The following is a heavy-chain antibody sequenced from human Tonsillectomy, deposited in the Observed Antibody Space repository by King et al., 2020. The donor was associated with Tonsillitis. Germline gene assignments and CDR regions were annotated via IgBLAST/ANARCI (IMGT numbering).Heavy chain of an antibody. V-gene: IGHV3-30*18. CDR3: AKGRTAAAAFDY. J-gene: IGHJ4*02. CDR2: ISYDGSGK. Sequence: VQLVESGGGVVQPERSLRLSCAASGFTFSSYGMHWVRQAPGMRLEWVAVISYDGSGKYYADSVRGRFTISRDNSKNTLYLQMNSLRAEDTAVYYCAKGRTAAAAFDYWGQGTLVTVFS. D-gene: IGHD6-13*01. CDR1: GFTFSSYG.